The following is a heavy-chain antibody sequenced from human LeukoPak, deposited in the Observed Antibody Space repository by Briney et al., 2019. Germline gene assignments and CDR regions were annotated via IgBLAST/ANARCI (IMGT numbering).Heavy chain of an antibody. J-gene: IGHJ4*02. V-gene: IGHV1-69*01. CDR2: IIPIFGTT. CDR1: GGTFNSYA. CDR3: ARGRFRYYDTSGYYPPFDS. Sequence: RVASVKVSCKASGGTFNSYAISWVRQAPGQGLEWMGGIIPIFGTTNYVQKLQGRVTITADESTSAAYMELRSLRSEDTAMYYCARGRFRYYDTSGYYPPFDSWGQGTLVTVSS. D-gene: IGHD3-22*01.